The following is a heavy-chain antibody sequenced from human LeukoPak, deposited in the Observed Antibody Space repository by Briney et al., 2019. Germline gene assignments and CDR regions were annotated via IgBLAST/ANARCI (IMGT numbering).Heavy chain of an antibody. CDR3: ARGGYSGYAARPATTDAFDI. CDR2: VYSTGVT. Sequence: KPSETLSLTCTVSGGSMTSRNYYWGWIRQPPGKGLEWIGSVYSTGVTYYNPSLESRLTISVDTSKNQFSLKLSSVTAADTAVYYCARGGYSGYAARPATTDAFDIWGQGTMVTVSS. J-gene: IGHJ3*02. CDR1: GGSMTSRNYY. D-gene: IGHD5-12*01. V-gene: IGHV4-39*01.